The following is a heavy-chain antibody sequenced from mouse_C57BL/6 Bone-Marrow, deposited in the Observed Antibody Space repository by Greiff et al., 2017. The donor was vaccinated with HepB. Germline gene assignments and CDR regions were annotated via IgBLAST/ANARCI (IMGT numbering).Heavy chain of an antibody. J-gene: IGHJ3*01. CDR2: IYPGDGDT. CDR1: GYAFSSSW. D-gene: IGHD1-1*01. Sequence: QVQLKQSGPELVKPGASVKISCKASGYAFSSSWMHWVKQRPGKGLEWIGRIYPGDGDTNYNGKFKGKATLTADKSSSTAYMQLSSLTSEDSAVYFCARNAKINYYGSSLWFAYWGKGTLVTVSA. CDR3: ARNAKINYYGSSLWFAY. V-gene: IGHV1-82*01.